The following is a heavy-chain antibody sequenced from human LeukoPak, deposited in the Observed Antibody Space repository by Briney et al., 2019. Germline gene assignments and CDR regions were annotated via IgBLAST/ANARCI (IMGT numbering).Heavy chain of an antibody. CDR3: ASHTVDTAWWYFDI. V-gene: IGHV3-53*01. J-gene: IGHJ2*01. D-gene: IGHD4-23*01. CDR1: GLTVSRNY. Sequence: GGSLRLSCAASGLTVSRNYISWVRQAPGKALEWVSVIYSDGRTYYADSVKGRFTISRDNSKNTLYLQMNSLRAEDSAVYYCASHTVDTAWWYFDIWGRGTLVAVSS. CDR2: IYSDGRT.